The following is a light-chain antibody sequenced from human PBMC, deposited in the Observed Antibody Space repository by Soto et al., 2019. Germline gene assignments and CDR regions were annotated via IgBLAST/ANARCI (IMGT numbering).Light chain of an antibody. J-gene: IGKJ2*01. Sequence: DIVMTQSPLSLPVTPGEPASISCRSSQSLLHSNGYNYLDWYLQKPGQSPQLLIYLGSSRASGVPDRFSGSGSGTEFTLKISRVEAEDVGVYYCMQALQTPPSYTFGQGTKLELK. V-gene: IGKV2-28*01. CDR3: MQALQTPPSYT. CDR2: LGS. CDR1: QSLLHSNGYNY.